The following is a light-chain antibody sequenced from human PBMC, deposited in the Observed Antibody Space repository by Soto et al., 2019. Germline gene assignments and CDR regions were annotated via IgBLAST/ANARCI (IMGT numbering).Light chain of an antibody. J-gene: IGLJ3*02. CDR2: SDT. Sequence: QSVLTQSPSASGTPGQRVTISCSGSSSNIGVNDVNWYQQLPKTTPKLLIYSDTQRPSAVPDRFSGSKSGTSASLAISGLQSEDEADYYCAAWDDSLNGGVFGGGTKVTVL. CDR3: AAWDDSLNGGV. CDR1: SSNIGVND. V-gene: IGLV1-44*01.